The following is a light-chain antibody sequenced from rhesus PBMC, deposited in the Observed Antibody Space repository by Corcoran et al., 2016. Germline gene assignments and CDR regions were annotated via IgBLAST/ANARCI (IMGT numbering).Light chain of an antibody. CDR3: QQYYRSPRT. Sequence: DIVMTQSPDSLAVSLGERVTINCKSSQSLLYSSNNKNYLAWYQQKPGQAPKLLIYWASPREAGVPNRISCSGSGTDFTRNISGLQAEEVAVYYCQQYYRSPRTFGGGTKGEIK. J-gene: IGKJ4*01. CDR2: WAS. CDR1: QSLLYSSNNKNY. V-gene: IGKV4-1*01.